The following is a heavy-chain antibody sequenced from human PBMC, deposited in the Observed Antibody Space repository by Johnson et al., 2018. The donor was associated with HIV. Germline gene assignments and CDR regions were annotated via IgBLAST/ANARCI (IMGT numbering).Heavy chain of an antibody. CDR3: AREACGVGERVDALDI. CDR1: GFTFSSYA. Sequence: VQLVESGGGVVQPGRSLRLSCAASGFTFSSYAMHWVRQAPGKGLEWVAVISYDGSNKYYADSVKGRFTISRDNSKNTLYLQMNSLRAEDTAVYYCAREACGVGERVDALDIWGQGTMVTVSS. CDR2: ISYDGSNK. V-gene: IGHV3-30*14. J-gene: IGHJ3*02. D-gene: IGHD3-10*01.